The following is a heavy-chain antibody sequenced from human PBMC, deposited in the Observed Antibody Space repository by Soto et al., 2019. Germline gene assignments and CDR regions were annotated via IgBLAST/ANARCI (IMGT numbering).Heavy chain of an antibody. J-gene: IGHJ4*02. CDR3: VRDQDSITVRSLQY. D-gene: IGHD3-10*01. Sequence: ASVKVSCKASGDTFASFGFSWVRQAPGQGLERLGWISAYNGHTHYAQKVRDRVTMTTDTSTNTAYMELRSLTSDDTAVYYCVRDQDSITVRSLQYWGQGTRVTVSS. V-gene: IGHV1-18*01. CDR2: ISAYNGHT. CDR1: GDTFASFG.